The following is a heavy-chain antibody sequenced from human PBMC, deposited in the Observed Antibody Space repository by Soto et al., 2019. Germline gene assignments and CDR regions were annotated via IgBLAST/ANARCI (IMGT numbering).Heavy chain of an antibody. V-gene: IGHV4-30-2*01. Sequence: QLQLQESGSGLVKPSQTLSLTCAVSGGSISSGGYSWSWLRQPPGKGLEWIGYIYHSGSTYYNPSLKRRVTISVDRSKNQFSLKLSSVTAADTAVYYCARASDYGGNSFDYWGQGTLVTVSS. D-gene: IGHD4-17*01. J-gene: IGHJ4*02. CDR3: ARASDYGGNSFDY. CDR1: GGSISSGGYS. CDR2: IYHSGST.